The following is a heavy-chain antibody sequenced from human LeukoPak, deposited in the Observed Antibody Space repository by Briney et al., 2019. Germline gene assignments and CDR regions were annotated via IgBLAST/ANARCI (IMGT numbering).Heavy chain of an antibody. Sequence: SQTLSLTRAVSGGSISSGGYYWSWIRQPPGKGLEWIGYIYQSGSTYYNPSLTSRVTISVDRSKNQFSLKLNSVTPEDTAEYYCAGTTDYSSFLAYWGQGTLVTVSS. J-gene: IGHJ4*02. CDR3: AGTTDYSSFLAY. D-gene: IGHD4-11*01. CDR1: GGSISSGGYY. CDR2: IYQSGST. V-gene: IGHV4-30-2*01.